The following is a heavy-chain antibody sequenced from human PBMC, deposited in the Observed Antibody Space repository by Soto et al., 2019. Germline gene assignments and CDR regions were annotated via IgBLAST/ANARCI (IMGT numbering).Heavy chain of an antibody. CDR3: ARGTTALGTLFDF. J-gene: IGHJ4*02. V-gene: IGHV6-1*01. CDR1: GDSVSSKSVA. D-gene: IGHD1-1*01. Sequence: PSQTLSLTCAISGDSVSSKSVAWNWIRQSPSRGLEWLGRTYYRGSYWYNDNAPSVESRISMKADTSENHFSLHLHSVTPEDTAVYYCARGTTALGTLFDFWGQGTLVTVSS. CDR2: TYYRGSYWYN.